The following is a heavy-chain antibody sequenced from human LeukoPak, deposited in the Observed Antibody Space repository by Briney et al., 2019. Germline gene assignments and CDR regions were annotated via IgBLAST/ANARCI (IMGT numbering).Heavy chain of an antibody. V-gene: IGHV3-23*01. Sequence: GGSLRLSCAASGFTFSSYAMTWVRQAPGKGLEWVSSISSSGGSTYYADSVRGRFTISRDNAKNTLYLQMNSLRAEDTAVYYCARRSAAKDAFDIWGQGTEVTVSS. CDR1: GFTFSSYA. J-gene: IGHJ3*02. CDR2: ISSSGGST. CDR3: ARRSAAKDAFDI. D-gene: IGHD6-25*01.